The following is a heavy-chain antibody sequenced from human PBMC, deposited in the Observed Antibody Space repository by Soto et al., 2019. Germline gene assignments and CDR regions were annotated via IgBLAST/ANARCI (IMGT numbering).Heavy chain of an antibody. CDR3: ARRWGAAVDY. D-gene: IGHD1-26*01. Sequence: QVQLQESGPGLVKPSETLSLTCTVSGGSISSYYCSWIRQPPGKGLEWIGYIYYSGSTNYYPSLQSRVTISVYTSKNQFSLKLSFVTAAGTAVYYCARRWGAAVDYWGQGTLVTVSS. J-gene: IGHJ4*02. V-gene: IGHV4-59*08. CDR1: GGSISSYY. CDR2: IYYSGST.